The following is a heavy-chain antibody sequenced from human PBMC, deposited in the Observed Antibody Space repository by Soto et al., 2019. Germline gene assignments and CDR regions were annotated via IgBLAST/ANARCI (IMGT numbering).Heavy chain of an antibody. J-gene: IGHJ4*02. V-gene: IGHV3-33*01. Sequence: QVQLVESGGGVVQPGRSLRLSCEASGFTFSSYGMHWVRQAPGKGLEWVAVIWYDGSNKYYADSVKGRFTISRDNSKNTLYLQMNSLRAEDTAVYYCARDCSGGSCYWFDYWGQGTLVTVSS. CDR1: GFTFSSYG. D-gene: IGHD2-15*01. CDR2: IWYDGSNK. CDR3: ARDCSGGSCYWFDY.